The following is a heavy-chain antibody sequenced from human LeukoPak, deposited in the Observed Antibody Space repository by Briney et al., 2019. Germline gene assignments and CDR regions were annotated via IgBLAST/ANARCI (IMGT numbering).Heavy chain of an antibody. CDR3: ARLSGDSSSWYDYYYYGMDV. V-gene: IGHV4-34*01. CDR2: INHSGST. J-gene: IGHJ6*02. D-gene: IGHD6-13*01. CDR1: GGSFSGYY. Sequence: PSETLSLTCAVYGGSFSGYYWSWIRQPPGKGLEWIGEINHSGSTNYNPSLKSRVTISVDTSKNQFSLKLSSVTAADTAVYYCARLSGDSSSWYDYYYYGMDVWGQGTTVTVSS.